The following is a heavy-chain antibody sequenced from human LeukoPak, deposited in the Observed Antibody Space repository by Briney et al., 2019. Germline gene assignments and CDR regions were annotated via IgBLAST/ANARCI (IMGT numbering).Heavy chain of an antibody. CDR1: GFTFSTYA. Sequence: GGSLRLSCVASGFTFSTYAMSWVRQAPGKGLEWVSSSSGSGGSTYYAEPVKGRSTISRDNSRNTVYLQMNSLRAEDTAVYYCAKGGQRYDFWRFDYWGQGTLITVSS. D-gene: IGHD3-3*01. CDR2: SSGSGGST. J-gene: IGHJ4*02. V-gene: IGHV3-23*01. CDR3: AKGGQRYDFWRFDY.